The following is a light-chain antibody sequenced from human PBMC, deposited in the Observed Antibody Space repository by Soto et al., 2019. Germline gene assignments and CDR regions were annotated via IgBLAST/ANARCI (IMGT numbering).Light chain of an antibody. J-gene: IGLJ2*01. Sequence: QSALTQPRSVSGSPGQSVTISCTGTSSDVGGYDYVSWYQQHPGKVPKLMVFDVSRRPPGVPDRFSGSKSGNTASLTISGLQAEDEADYYCCSFAGNHIYVVFGGGTKVTVL. CDR3: CSFAGNHIYVV. CDR1: SSDVGGYDY. CDR2: DVS. V-gene: IGLV2-11*01.